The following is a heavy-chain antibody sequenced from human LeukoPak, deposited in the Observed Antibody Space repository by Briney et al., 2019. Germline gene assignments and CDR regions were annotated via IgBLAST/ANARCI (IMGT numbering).Heavy chain of an antibody. CDR1: GFTFSSYW. Sequence: GGSLRLSCAASGFTFSSYWMHWVRQAPGKGLVWLSRINRDGNTTRYADSVKGRFTISRDNAKNTLYLQMNSLRAEDTAVYYCVRVRGSRYDYYGMDVWGQGTTVTVSS. CDR3: VRVRGSRYDYYGMDV. J-gene: IGHJ6*02. V-gene: IGHV3-74*01. CDR2: INRDGNTT. D-gene: IGHD3-16*01.